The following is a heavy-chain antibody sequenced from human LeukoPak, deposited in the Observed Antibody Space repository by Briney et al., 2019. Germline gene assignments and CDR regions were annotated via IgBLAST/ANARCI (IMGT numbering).Heavy chain of an antibody. CDR1: GGSISSSSYY. Sequence: PSETLSLTCTVSGGSISSSSYYWGWIRQPPGKGLEWIGSIYYSGSTYYNPSLKSRVTISVDTSENQFSLNLTSVTAADTAVYYCARQGTMIVVVSSWGQGILVTVSS. V-gene: IGHV4-39*01. J-gene: IGHJ4*02. CDR2: IYYSGST. CDR3: ARQGTMIVVVSS. D-gene: IGHD3-22*01.